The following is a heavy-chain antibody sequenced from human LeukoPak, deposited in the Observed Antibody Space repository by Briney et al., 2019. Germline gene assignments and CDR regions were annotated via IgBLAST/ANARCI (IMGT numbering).Heavy chain of an antibody. Sequence: SGPTLVNPTQTLTLTCTFSGFSLSTSGVGVGWIRQPPGKALEWLALIYWDDDKRYSPSLKSRLTITKDTSKNQVVLTMTNMDPVDTATYYCAHRQSHVLLWFGELRADAFDIWGQGTMVTVSS. D-gene: IGHD3-10*01. J-gene: IGHJ3*02. V-gene: IGHV2-5*02. CDR3: AHRQSHVLLWFGELRADAFDI. CDR2: IYWDDDK. CDR1: GFSLSTSGVG.